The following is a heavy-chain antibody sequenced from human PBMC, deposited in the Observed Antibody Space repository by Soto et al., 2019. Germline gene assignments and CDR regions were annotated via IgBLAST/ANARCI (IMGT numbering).Heavy chain of an antibody. CDR2: INHSGST. Sequence: SETLSLTCAVYGGSFSGYYWSWIRQPPGKGLEWIGEINHSGSTNYNPSLKSRVTISVDTSKNQFSLKLSSVTAADTAVYYCARVVPGYYYYGMDVWGQGTKVTVSS. CDR1: GGSFSGYY. V-gene: IGHV4-34*01. J-gene: IGHJ6*02. CDR3: ARVVPGYYYYGMDV.